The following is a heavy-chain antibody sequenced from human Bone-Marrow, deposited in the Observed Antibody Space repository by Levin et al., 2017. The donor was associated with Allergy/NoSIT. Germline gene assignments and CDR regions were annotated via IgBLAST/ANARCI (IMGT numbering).Heavy chain of an antibody. Sequence: SGGSLRLSLTCAASGFTFSSYAMNWVRQAPGKGLKWVSAITGSGGSTYYAESVKGRFTISRDNSKNTLYLQMNSLRAEDTAVYYCAKDLRRTILQGKADYWGQGTLVTVSS. CDR2: ITGSGGST. CDR3: AKDLRRTILQGKADY. CDR1: GFTFSSYA. D-gene: IGHD3-10*01. J-gene: IGHJ4*02. V-gene: IGHV3-23*01.